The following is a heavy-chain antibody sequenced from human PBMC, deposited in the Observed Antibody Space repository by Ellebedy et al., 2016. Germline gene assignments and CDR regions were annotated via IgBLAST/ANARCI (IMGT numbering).Heavy chain of an antibody. D-gene: IGHD6-13*01. V-gene: IGHV3-23*01. CDR2: ISGGGGST. Sequence: GESLKISXEASGFTFISFAMNWVRQAPGKGLEWVSAISGGGGSTYYADSVKGRFTISRDNSKNTLYLQMNSLRAEDTAVYYCAVFLIAAASGPYYFDYWGQGTLVTVSS. CDR3: AVFLIAAASGPYYFDY. CDR1: GFTFISFA. J-gene: IGHJ4*02.